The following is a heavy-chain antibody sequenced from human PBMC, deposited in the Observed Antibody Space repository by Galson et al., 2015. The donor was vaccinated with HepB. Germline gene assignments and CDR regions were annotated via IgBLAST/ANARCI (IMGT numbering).Heavy chain of an antibody. J-gene: IGHJ4*02. V-gene: IGHV4-34*01. D-gene: IGHD3-10*01. CDR1: GGSFSGYY. Sequence: LTCAVYGGSFSGYYWSWIRQPPGKGLEWIGEINHSGSTNYNPSLKSRVTISVDTSKNQFSLKLSSVTAADTAVYYCVLWDYYGSGSYSDDYWGQGTLVTVSS. CDR2: INHSGST. CDR3: VLWDYYGSGSYSDDY.